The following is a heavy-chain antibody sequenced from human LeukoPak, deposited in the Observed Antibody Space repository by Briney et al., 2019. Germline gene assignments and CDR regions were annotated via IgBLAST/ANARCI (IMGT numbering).Heavy chain of an antibody. J-gene: IGHJ6*03. V-gene: IGHV5-51*01. Sequence: GESLKISCKASGYTFTNYWIGWVRQMPGKGLEWMGIIYPDDSDTKYSPSFQGHVTISVDESISTAYLQWSSLKASDTAIYYCARHKVGGDSSSGYEYYYYMDVWGKGTAVTV. D-gene: IGHD3-3*01. CDR3: ARHKVGGDSSSGYEYYYYMDV. CDR1: GYTFTNYW. CDR2: IYPDDSDT.